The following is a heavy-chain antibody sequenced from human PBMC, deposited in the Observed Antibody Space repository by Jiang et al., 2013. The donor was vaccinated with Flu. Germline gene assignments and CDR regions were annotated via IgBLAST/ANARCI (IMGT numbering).Heavy chain of an antibody. J-gene: IGHJ4*02. CDR2: ISAYNGNT. Sequence: GAEVKKPGASVKVSCKASGYTFTSYGISWVRQAPGQGLEWMGWISAYNGNTNYAQKLQGRVTMTTDTSTSTAYMELRSLRSDDTAVYYCARDRTREYSSSRRGKEIDYWGQGTLVTVSS. CDR1: GYTFTSYG. D-gene: IGHD6-13*01. CDR3: ARDRTREYSSSRRGKEIDY. V-gene: IGHV1-18*01.